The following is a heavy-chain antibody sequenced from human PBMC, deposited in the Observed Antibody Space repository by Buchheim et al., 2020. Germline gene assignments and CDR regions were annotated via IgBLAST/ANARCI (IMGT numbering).Heavy chain of an antibody. J-gene: IGHJ3*02. Sequence: QVQLVQSGAEVKKPGASVKVSCKASGYTFTGYYMHWVRQAPGQGLEWMGWINPNSGGTNYAQKFQGRVTMTRDTSISTAYMELSRLRSDDTAVYYCARDSSNIVATIFFRTPGGAFDIWGQGT. CDR2: INPNSGGT. CDR3: ARDSSNIVATIFFRTPGGAFDI. V-gene: IGHV1-2*02. D-gene: IGHD5-12*01. CDR1: GYTFTGYY.